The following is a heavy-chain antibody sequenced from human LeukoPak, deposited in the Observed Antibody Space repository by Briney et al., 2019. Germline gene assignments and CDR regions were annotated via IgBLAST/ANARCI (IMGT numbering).Heavy chain of an antibody. CDR1: GGSISSSSYY. J-gene: IGHJ4*02. V-gene: IGHV4-39*07. Sequence: SETLSLTCTVSGGSISSSSYYWSWIRQPPGKGLEWIGEINHSGSTNYNPSLKSRVTISVDTSKNQFSLKLSSVTAADTAVYYCASLYGGYVDYWGQGTLVTVSS. CDR2: INHSGST. D-gene: IGHD4/OR15-4a*01. CDR3: ASLYGGYVDY.